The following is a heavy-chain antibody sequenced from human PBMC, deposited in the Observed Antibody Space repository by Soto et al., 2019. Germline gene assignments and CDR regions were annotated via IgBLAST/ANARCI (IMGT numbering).Heavy chain of an antibody. V-gene: IGHV1-18*01. CDR3: ASNYGDYYSYGMDP. CDR2: ISAYNGNT. J-gene: IGHJ6*02. D-gene: IGHD4-17*01. CDR1: GYTFTSYG. Sequence: QVQLVQSGAEVKKPGASVKVSCKASGYTFTSYGISWVRQAPGQGLEWMGWISAYNGNTNYAQKLQDRVTMTTETATSTAYMELRSLRSDDTAVYYCASNYGDYYSYGMDPWGQGTTVTVSS.